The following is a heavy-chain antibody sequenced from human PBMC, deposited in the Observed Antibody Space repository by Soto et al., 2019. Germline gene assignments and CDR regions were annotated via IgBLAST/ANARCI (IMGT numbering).Heavy chain of an antibody. CDR3: AREGEYSSGWYSYYYGMDV. CDR2: INAGNGNT. J-gene: IGHJ6*02. Sequence: GASVKVSCKASGYTFTSYAMHWVRQAPGQRLEWMGWINAGNGNTKYSQKFQGRVTITRDTSASTAYMELSSLRSEDTAVYYCAREGEYSSGWYSYYYGMDVWGQGTTVTV. V-gene: IGHV1-3*01. CDR1: GYTFTSYA. D-gene: IGHD6-19*01.